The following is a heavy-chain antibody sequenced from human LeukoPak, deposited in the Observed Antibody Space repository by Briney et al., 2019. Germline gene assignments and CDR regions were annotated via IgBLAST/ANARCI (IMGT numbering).Heavy chain of an antibody. V-gene: IGHV3-48*03. CDR3: ARVIRDDSSGYYSYFDY. CDR2: ISSSGSTI. CDR1: GFTFSSHE. Sequence: GGSLRLSCAASGFTFSSHEMNWVRQAPGKGLEWVSYISSSGSTIYYADSVKGRFTISRDNAKNSLYLQMNSLRAEDTSVYYCARVIRDDSSGYYSYFDYWGQGTLVTVSS. J-gene: IGHJ4*02. D-gene: IGHD3-22*01.